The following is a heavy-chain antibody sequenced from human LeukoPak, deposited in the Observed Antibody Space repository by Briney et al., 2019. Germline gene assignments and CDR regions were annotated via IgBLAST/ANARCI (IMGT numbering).Heavy chain of an antibody. Sequence: PGRSLRLSCAASGFTLRSYGMHWVRQAPGEGLEWVAVIWHDGSVLDYSESVKDRFTVSRDNRKNTLYLQMDSLRVEDTAVYYCARDRGQDDPIDIWGQGTLVTVSS. CDR1: GFTLRSYG. V-gene: IGHV3-33*01. CDR2: IWHDGSVL. CDR3: ARDRGQDDPIDI. J-gene: IGHJ4*02. D-gene: IGHD3-10*01.